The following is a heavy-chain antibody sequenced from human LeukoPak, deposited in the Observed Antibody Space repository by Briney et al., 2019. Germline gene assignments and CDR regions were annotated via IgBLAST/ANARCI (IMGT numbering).Heavy chain of an antibody. J-gene: IGHJ3*01. CDR2: IYTSGST. Sequence: SETLSLTCTVSSGSISSGNYYWSWIRQPAGKRLEWIGRIYTSGSTNYNPSLKSRVTISVDTSKDQFSLKLSSVTAADTAMYYCARSRMGDAFDVWGQGTMVTVSS. V-gene: IGHV4-61*02. CDR1: SGSISSGNYY. CDR3: ARSRMGDAFDV.